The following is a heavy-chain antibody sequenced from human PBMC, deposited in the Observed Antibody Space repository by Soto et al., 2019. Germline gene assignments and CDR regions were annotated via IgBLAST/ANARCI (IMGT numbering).Heavy chain of an antibody. CDR2: IIPIFDTA. J-gene: IGHJ6*02. V-gene: IGHV1-69*01. CDR1: GGTFSNYA. Sequence: QVQLVQSGAEVKKPGSSVKVSCEASGGTFSNYAISWVRRAPGQGLEWMGGIIPIFDTANYAQKFQGRVTFTPDSSTLPAYLELRSVRSEETAVYYCERDFYNSSASLPDAALNYYYYGLDVWGQGTTVTVSS. CDR3: ERDFYNSSASLPDAALNYYYYGLDV. D-gene: IGHD3-22*01.